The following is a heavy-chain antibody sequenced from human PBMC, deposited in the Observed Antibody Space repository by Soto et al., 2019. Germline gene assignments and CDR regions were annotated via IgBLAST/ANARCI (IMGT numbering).Heavy chain of an antibody. CDR3: AKDKGSGWYGIDY. J-gene: IGHJ4*02. D-gene: IGHD6-19*01. Sequence: GGSLRLSCAASGFTFSSYGMHWVRQAPGKGLEWVAVISYDGSNKYYADSVKGRLTISRDNSKNTLYLQMNSLRAEDTAVYYCAKDKGSGWYGIDYWGQGTLVTVSS. CDR2: ISYDGSNK. V-gene: IGHV3-30*18. CDR1: GFTFSSYG.